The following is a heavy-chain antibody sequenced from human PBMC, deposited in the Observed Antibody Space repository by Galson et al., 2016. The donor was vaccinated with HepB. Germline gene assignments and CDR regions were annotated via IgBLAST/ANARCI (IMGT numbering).Heavy chain of an antibody. J-gene: IGHJ6*02. CDR3: AKVDDNTEARGMDV. CDR1: GFTFSRYA. V-gene: IGHV3-23*01. D-gene: IGHD3-22*01. Sequence: SLRLSCAASGFTFSRYAMSWVLQAPGKGLEWASAISGSGDRTYYADSVKGRFTISRDNSKNTLYLQMNSLRAEDTAVYYCAKVDDNTEARGMDVWGQGTTVTVSS. CDR2: ISGSGDRT.